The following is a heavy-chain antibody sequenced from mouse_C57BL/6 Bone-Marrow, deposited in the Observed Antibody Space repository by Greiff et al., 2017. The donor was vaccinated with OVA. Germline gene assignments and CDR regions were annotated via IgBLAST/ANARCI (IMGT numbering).Heavy chain of an antibody. CDR1: GYTFTGYW. CDR2: ILPGSGST. Sequence: QVQLQQSGAELMKPGASVKLSCKASGYTFTGYWIEWVKQRPGHGLEWIGEILPGSGSTNYDAKFQGKATFTADTSSTTAYMQLSSLTTEDSAIYYCAREGITTVLGKAYWGQGTLVTVSA. D-gene: IGHD1-1*01. V-gene: IGHV1-9*01. CDR3: AREGITTVLGKAY. J-gene: IGHJ3*01.